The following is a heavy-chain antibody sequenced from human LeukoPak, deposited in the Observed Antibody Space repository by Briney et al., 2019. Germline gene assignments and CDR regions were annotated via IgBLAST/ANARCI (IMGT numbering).Heavy chain of an antibody. CDR1: VGSISSYY. Sequence: PSETLSLTCTLSVGSISSYYWSWIRQPPGKGLEWIGYIYYSGSTNFNPSLKSRVTISVDTSKNQFSLKLSSVTAADTAVYYCARGTGTAMPKGLGYWGQGTLVTVSS. CDR3: ARGTGTAMPKGLGY. CDR2: IYYSGST. D-gene: IGHD5-18*01. V-gene: IGHV4-59*13. J-gene: IGHJ4*02.